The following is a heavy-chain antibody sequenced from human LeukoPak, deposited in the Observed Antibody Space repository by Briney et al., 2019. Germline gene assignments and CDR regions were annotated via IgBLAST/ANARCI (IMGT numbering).Heavy chain of an antibody. CDR3: ARHAVQLWFGSGLYYFDY. J-gene: IGHJ4*02. CDR2: INHSGST. V-gene: IGHV4-34*01. D-gene: IGHD3-10*01. Sequence: PSETLSLTCAVYGGSFSGYYWSWIRQPPGKGLEWIGEINHSGSTNYNPSLKSRVTISVDTSKNQFSLKLSSVTAADTAVYYCARHAVQLWFGSGLYYFDYWGQGTLVTVSS. CDR1: GGSFSGYY.